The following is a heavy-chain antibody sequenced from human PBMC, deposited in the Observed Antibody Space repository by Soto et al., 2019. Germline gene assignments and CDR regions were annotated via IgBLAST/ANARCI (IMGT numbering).Heavy chain of an antibody. V-gene: IGHV1-8*01. CDR3: ARRKERSGPHYFDY. J-gene: IGHJ4*02. CDR1: GYTFITYD. CDR2: MNPYNGNA. D-gene: IGHD1-1*01. Sequence: VASVKVSCKASGYTFITYDINWVRQAPGQGLEWMGWMNPYNGNAGYAQKFQGRVTMTRNTSISTAYMELTSLKSNDTAVYFCARRKERSGPHYFDYWGQGTLVTVSS.